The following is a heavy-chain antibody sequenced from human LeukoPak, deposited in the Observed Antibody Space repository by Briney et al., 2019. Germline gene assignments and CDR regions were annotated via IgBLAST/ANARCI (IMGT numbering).Heavy chain of an antibody. Sequence: GESLKISCKGSGYSFTSYWIGWVRQMPGKGLEWMGISYPGDSDTRYSPSFQGQVTISADKSISTAYLQWGSLKASDTAMYYCARSKTYYYDSSGYFSAPYYYMDVWGKGTTVTVSS. CDR1: GYSFTSYW. V-gene: IGHV5-51*01. J-gene: IGHJ6*03. CDR3: ARSKTYYYDSSGYFSAPYYYMDV. CDR2: SYPGDSDT. D-gene: IGHD3-22*01.